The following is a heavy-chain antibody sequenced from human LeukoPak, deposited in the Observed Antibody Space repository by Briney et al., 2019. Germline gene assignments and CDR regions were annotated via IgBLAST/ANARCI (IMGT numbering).Heavy chain of an antibody. CDR1: GLTFSRYN. J-gene: IGHJ4*02. CDR3: ASGTVGNSALDY. D-gene: IGHD1-7*01. V-gene: IGHV3-21*01. CDR2: IGTSSNNI. Sequence: GGSLTLSCAASGLTFSRYNMNWVRQAPGKGLEWGSSIGTSSNNIYYTDSVKGRFTISRDNAKTSLYLQVDSLRVEDKAVYFCASGTVGNSALDYWGQGTLVTVSS.